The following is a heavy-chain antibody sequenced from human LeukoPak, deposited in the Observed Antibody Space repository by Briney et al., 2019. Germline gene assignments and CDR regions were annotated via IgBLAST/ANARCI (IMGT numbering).Heavy chain of an antibody. CDR2: INHSGST. D-gene: IGHD2-2*01. CDR1: GGSFSGYY. V-gene: IGHV4-34*01. Sequence: PSETLSLTCAVYGGSFSGYYWSWIRRPPGKGLEWIGEINHSGSTNYNPSLKSRVTISVDTSKNQFSLKLSSVTAADTAVYYCARYALGYCSSTSCYVGAFDIWGQGTMVTVSS. CDR3: ARYALGYCSSTSCYVGAFDI. J-gene: IGHJ3*02.